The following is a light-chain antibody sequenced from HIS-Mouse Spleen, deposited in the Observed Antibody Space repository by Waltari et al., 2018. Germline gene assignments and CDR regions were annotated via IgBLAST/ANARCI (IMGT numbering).Light chain of an antibody. V-gene: IGLV1-47*01. Sequence: QSVLTQPPSASGTHGQRVTLSCSGSSSNIGSNYVYWYQQLPGTAPKLLIYRNNQRPSGVPDRFSGSKSGTSASLAISGLRSEDEADYYCAAWDDSLSGWVFGGGTKLTVL. CDR1: SSNIGSNY. CDR3: AAWDDSLSGWV. CDR2: RNN. J-gene: IGLJ3*02.